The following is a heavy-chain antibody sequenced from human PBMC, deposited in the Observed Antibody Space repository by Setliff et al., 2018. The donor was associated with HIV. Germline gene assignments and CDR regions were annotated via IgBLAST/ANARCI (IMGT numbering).Heavy chain of an antibody. Sequence: ASVKVSCKASGDTFTGYTLHWMRQAPGERLEWLGWINTDTGNTKYSQKFQDRLTFTRDTSALTADMELSSLRSEDTAVYFCARGMNAVRYFDWLDAFDIWGQGTMVTVSS. D-gene: IGHD3-9*01. CDR3: ARGMNAVRYFDWLDAFDI. CDR1: GDTFTGYT. J-gene: IGHJ3*02. CDR2: INTDTGNT. V-gene: IGHV1-3*04.